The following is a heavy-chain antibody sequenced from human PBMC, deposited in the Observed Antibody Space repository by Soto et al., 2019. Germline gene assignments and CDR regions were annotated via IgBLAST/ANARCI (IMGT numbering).Heavy chain of an antibody. D-gene: IGHD3-10*01. CDR2: ISWNSGSI. V-gene: IGHV3-9*01. Sequence: EVQLVESGGGLVQPGRSLRLSCAASGFTFDDYAMHWVRQAPGKGLEWVSGISWNSGSIGYADSVKGRFTISRDNAKNSLYLQMNSLRAEDTALYYCAKDIGRHEGESNYFDYWGQGTLVTVSS. CDR3: AKDIGRHEGESNYFDY. CDR1: GFTFDDYA. J-gene: IGHJ4*02.